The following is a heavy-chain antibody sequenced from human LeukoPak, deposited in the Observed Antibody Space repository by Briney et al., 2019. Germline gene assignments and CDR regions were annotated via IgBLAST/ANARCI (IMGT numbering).Heavy chain of an antibody. V-gene: IGHV3-23*01. CDR1: GFSFSTYG. Sequence: GGSLRLSCAASGFSFSTYGMSWVRQTPGKGLEWVSAISGNGAKTYYTDSVRGRFTISRDNAKNTLYLHMNSLRAEDTALYYCAKDLHWGFDYWGQGTLVTVSS. J-gene: IGHJ4*02. D-gene: IGHD7-27*01. CDR3: AKDLHWGFDY. CDR2: ISGNGAKT.